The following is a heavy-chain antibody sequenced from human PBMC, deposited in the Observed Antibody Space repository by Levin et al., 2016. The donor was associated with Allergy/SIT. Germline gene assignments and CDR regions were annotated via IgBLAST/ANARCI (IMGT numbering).Heavy chain of an antibody. Sequence: WIRQPPGKGLEWLGRVRNRGGRHSTDYAPSIRGRFTMSKDDSDNVVYLQMYSLKSEDTAMYYCARGEFFSDGTGSSPFDIWGQGTLVTVSS. CDR3: ARGEFFSDGTGSSPFDI. D-gene: IGHD1-1*01. V-gene: IGHV3-72*01. J-gene: IGHJ3*02. CDR2: VRNRGGRHST.